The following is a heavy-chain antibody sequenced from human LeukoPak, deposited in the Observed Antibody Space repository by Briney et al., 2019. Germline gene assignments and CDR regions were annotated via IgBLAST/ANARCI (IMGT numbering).Heavy chain of an antibody. CDR2: IRYDGSNK. J-gene: IGHJ6*03. V-gene: IGHV3-30*02. D-gene: IGHD1-26*01. CDR3: AKGSESGAGFSYYYYYMDV. Sequence: GGSLRLSCAASGFTFSSYGMHWVRQAPGKGLEWVAFIRYDGSNKYYADSVKGRFTISRDNSKNTLYLQMNSLRAEDTAVYYCAKGSESGAGFSYYYYYMDVWGKGTTVTVSS. CDR1: GFTFSSYG.